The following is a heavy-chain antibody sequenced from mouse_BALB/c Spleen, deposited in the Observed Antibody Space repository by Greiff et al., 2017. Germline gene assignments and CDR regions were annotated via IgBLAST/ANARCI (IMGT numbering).Heavy chain of an antibody. Sequence: EVKVVESGGGLVKPGGSLKLSCAASGFTFSSYAMSWVRQTPEKRLEWVASISSGGSTYYPDSVKGRFTISRDNARNILYLQMSSLRSEDTAMYYCARRGRYDAYYAMDYWGQGTSVTVSS. J-gene: IGHJ4*01. CDR2: ISSGGST. V-gene: IGHV5-6-5*01. CDR1: GFTFSSYA. D-gene: IGHD2-14*01. CDR3: ARRGRYDAYYAMDY.